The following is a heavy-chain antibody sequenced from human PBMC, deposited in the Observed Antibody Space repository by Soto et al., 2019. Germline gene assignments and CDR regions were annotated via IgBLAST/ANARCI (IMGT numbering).Heavy chain of an antibody. V-gene: IGHV1-69*12. Sequence: QVQLVQSGAEVKKPGSSVKVSCKASGGTFSTYSISWVRQTAGQGLEWMGGIIPMLGKTNYAQKFQGRVTITADESTSTAYMDLSSLRSDDTAVYYCAKDILEWLFGSGDYYYYGMDVWGQGTTVTVSS. CDR2: IIPMLGKT. D-gene: IGHD3-3*01. CDR3: AKDILEWLFGSGDYYYYGMDV. J-gene: IGHJ6*02. CDR1: GGTFSTYS.